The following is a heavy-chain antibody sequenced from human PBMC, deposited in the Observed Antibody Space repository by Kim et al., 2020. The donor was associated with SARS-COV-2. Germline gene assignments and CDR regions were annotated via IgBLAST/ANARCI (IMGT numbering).Heavy chain of an antibody. V-gene: IGHV3-64D*09. Sequence: AESVKGRFTISRDNSKNTLYLKMNTLGPDDTALYYCVKGMGVSVNYAIDVWGQGTTVTVSS. J-gene: IGHJ6*02. CDR3: VKGMGVSVNYAIDV. D-gene: IGHD2-8*01.